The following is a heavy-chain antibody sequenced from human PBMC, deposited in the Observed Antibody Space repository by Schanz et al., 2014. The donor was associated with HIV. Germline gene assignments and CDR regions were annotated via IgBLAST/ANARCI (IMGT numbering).Heavy chain of an antibody. CDR3: AKGMVRGAPSWFDP. CDR1: GFTFNSYG. CDR2: ISYDGKYK. Sequence: QVHLVQSGGGVVQPGRSLRLSCAASGFTFNSYGMLWVRQAPGKGLEWVALISYDGKYKFYGDSVKGRFTISRDNSKNTLYLQMDSLRAEDTAVYYCAKGMVRGAPSWFDPWGQGTLVTVSP. V-gene: IGHV3-30*18. D-gene: IGHD3-10*01. J-gene: IGHJ5*02.